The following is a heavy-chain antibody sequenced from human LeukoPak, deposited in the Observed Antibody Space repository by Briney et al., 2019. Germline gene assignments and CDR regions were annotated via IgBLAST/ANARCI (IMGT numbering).Heavy chain of an antibody. CDR3: ARGLSLEAGSYKY. V-gene: IGHV1-2*02. CDR1: GYTFTGYY. J-gene: IGHJ4*02. D-gene: IGHD1-26*01. CDR2: INPNSGGT. Sequence: ASVKVSCKASGYTFTGYYMHWVRQAPGRGLEWMGWINPNSGGTNYAQKFQGRVTMTRDTSISTAYMELSRLRSDDTAVYYCARGLSLEAGSYKYWGQGTLVTVSS.